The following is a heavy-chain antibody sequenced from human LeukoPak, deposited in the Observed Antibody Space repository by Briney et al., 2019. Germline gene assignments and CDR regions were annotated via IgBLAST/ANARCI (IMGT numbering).Heavy chain of an antibody. Sequence: PSETLSLTCSVSGGSINNYYWSWIRQPPGKGLEWIGFIYYSGSTMYNPSLKSRVTMSVDTSKNQLSLNLISVTAADTAVYFCARLPGSGTYYDPGTWFDPWGQGTLVTVSS. V-gene: IGHV4-59*08. J-gene: IGHJ5*02. CDR1: GGSINNYY. D-gene: IGHD3-10*01. CDR3: ARLPGSGTYYDPGTWFDP. CDR2: IYYSGST.